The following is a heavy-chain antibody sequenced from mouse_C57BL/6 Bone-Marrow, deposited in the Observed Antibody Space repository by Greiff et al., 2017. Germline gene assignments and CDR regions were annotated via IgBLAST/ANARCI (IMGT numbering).Heavy chain of an antibody. V-gene: IGHV3-6*01. D-gene: IGHD2-4*01. CDR3: AMGYDYADY. CDR2: ISYDGSN. CDR1: GYSITSGYY. Sequence: DVQLQESGPGLVKPSQSLSLTCSVTGYSITSGYYWNWIRQFPGNKLEWMGYISYDGSNNYNPSLKNRISITRDTSKNQFFLKLNSVTTEDTATYYCAMGYDYADYWGQGTTLTVSS. J-gene: IGHJ2*01.